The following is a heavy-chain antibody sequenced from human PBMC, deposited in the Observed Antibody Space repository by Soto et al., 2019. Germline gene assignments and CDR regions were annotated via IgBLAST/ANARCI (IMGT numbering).Heavy chain of an antibody. V-gene: IGHV4-61*01. D-gene: IGHD3-10*01. CDR1: GGSVSSGSYY. CDR2: IYYSGST. Sequence: LETLSLTCTVSGGSVSSGSYYWSWIRQPPGKGLEWIGYIYYSGSTNYNPSLKSRVTISVDTSKNQFSLKLSSVTAADTAVYYCARDNMVRGVIPYGMDVWGQGTTVTVSS. J-gene: IGHJ6*02. CDR3: ARDNMVRGVIPYGMDV.